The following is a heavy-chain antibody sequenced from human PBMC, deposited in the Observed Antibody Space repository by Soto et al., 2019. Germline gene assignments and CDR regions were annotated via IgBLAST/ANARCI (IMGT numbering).Heavy chain of an antibody. CDR2: INPNSGDT. CDR3: AVNGGIDAFDI. CDR1: GYTFTAYY. V-gene: IGHV1-2*04. Sequence: QVQLVQSGAEVKKPGASVKVSCKASGYTFTAYYMHWVRQAPGQGFEWMGWINPNSGDTNYAQKFQDWVNMTRDTSISTAYMDLSRLSSDDTAVYYCAVNGGIDAFDIWGQGTMVSVSS. J-gene: IGHJ3*02. D-gene: IGHD4-17*01.